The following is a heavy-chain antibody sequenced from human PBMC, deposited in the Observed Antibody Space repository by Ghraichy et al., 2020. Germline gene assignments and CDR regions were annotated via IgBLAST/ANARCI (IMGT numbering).Heavy chain of an antibody. CDR1: GFTFSSYA. CDR3: AKIIVLGLHYFDY. V-gene: IGHV3-23*01. D-gene: IGHD2/OR15-2a*01. CDR2: ISGSSGGT. Sequence: SLNISCAASGFTFSSYAMSWVRQAPGKGLEWVSLISGSSGGTYYADSVKGRFSISRDNSKNTLYLQMNSLRAEDTALYYCAKIIVLGLHYFDYWGQGTLVTVSS. J-gene: IGHJ4*02.